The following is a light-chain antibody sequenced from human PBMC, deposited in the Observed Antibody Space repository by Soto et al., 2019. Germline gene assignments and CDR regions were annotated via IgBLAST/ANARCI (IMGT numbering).Light chain of an antibody. CDR2: GAS. V-gene: IGKV3-20*01. Sequence: IVLTQSPGTLSLSPGERATLSCRASQSVSSSYLAWYQQKPGQAPRLLIYGASSRATGIPDRFSGSGSGTDFTLTISRLEPEDFAVYYCQQYGSSRITFGQGTRLEIK. CDR1: QSVSSSY. J-gene: IGKJ5*01. CDR3: QQYGSSRIT.